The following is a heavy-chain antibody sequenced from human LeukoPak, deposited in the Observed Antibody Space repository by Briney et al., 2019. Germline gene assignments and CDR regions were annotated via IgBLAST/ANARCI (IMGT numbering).Heavy chain of an antibody. V-gene: IGHV3-64*01. CDR3: ARGTLNYDYVWGSYRCDY. CDR1: GFTFSSYA. CDR2: ISSNGGST. J-gene: IGHJ4*02. D-gene: IGHD3-16*02. Sequence: PGGSLRLSCAASGFTFSSYAMHWVRQAPGKGLEYVSAISSNGGSTYYANSVKGRFTISRDNSKKTLYLQMGSLRAEDMAVYYCARGTLNYDYVWGSYRCDYWGQGTLVTVSS.